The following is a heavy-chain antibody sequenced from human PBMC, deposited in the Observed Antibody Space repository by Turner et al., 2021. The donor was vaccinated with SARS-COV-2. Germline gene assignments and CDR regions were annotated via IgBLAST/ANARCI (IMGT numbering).Heavy chain of an antibody. CDR1: GFTVSNNY. D-gene: IGHD3-10*01. CDR3: ARGEIRGVTGDY. J-gene: IGHJ4*02. Sequence: EVQLVQSGGGLVQPGWSLRLSCTASGFTVSNNYMSWVRQGPGKGLEWVSLIYSGGTTKYADSVKGRFTISRDNSKNTLYLQMNSLRAEDTAVYYCARGEIRGVTGDYWGRGTLVTVSS. V-gene: IGHV3-66*01. CDR2: IYSGGTT.